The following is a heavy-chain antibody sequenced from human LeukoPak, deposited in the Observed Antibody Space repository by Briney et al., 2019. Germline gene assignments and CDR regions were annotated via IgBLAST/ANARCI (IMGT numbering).Heavy chain of an antibody. Sequence: GKSLKISCKCSGYSFTSYWISWARHMPGKGLEWMGRIDPSDSYTNYSPSFQGHVTNSADKSISTAYLQWSSLKASDTAMYYCASSCSSTSCYETDIVATMSWGQGTLVTVSS. D-gene: IGHD2-2*01. CDR1: GYSFTSYW. V-gene: IGHV5-10-1*01. J-gene: IGHJ5*02. CDR3: ASSCSSTSCYETDIVATMS. CDR2: IDPSDSYT.